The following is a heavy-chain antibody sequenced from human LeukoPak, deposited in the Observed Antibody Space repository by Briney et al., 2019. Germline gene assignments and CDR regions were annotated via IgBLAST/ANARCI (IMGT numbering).Heavy chain of an antibody. Sequence: ASVKVSCKASGYTFTSYYMHWVRQAPGQGLEWMGIINPSGGSTSYAQKFQGRVTMTRDTSISTAYMGLSRLRSDDTAVYYCARARYYYDSSGYLSPRGAFDIWGQGTMVTVSS. CDR2: INPSGGST. D-gene: IGHD3-22*01. CDR3: ARARYYYDSSGYLSPRGAFDI. J-gene: IGHJ3*02. CDR1: GYTFTSYY. V-gene: IGHV1-46*01.